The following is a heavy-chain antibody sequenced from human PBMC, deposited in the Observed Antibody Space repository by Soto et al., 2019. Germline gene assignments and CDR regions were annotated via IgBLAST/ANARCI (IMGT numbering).Heavy chain of an antibody. CDR2: THHSGYI. V-gene: IGHV4-59*08. J-gene: IGHJ4*02. Sequence: PSETLSLTCSVSGVSTTAYYWGWVRQAPGRGLEWIGFTHHSGYINHSPSFKSRVTMSVDPSKNQISLKLTSVTATDTAVYYCARLQNFVNWSFDHWGQGALVTVSS. CDR1: GVSTTAYY. CDR3: ARLQNFVNWSFDH. D-gene: IGHD3-3*01.